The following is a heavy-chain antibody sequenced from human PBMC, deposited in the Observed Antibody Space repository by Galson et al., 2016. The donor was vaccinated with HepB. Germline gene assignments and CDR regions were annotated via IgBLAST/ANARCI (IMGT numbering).Heavy chain of an antibody. CDR2: IFYDGTT. Sequence: LRLSCAASGFTFSNYWMHWIRQPPGKGLEWIGTIFYDGTTYYSPSLKSRVTISVDTSKNQFSLKLSSLTAADTAVYFCARKIYYFDYWSQGSLVTVSS. CDR1: GFTFSNYW. V-gene: IGHV4-39*07. CDR3: ARKIYYFDY. D-gene: IGHD3-3*01. J-gene: IGHJ4*02.